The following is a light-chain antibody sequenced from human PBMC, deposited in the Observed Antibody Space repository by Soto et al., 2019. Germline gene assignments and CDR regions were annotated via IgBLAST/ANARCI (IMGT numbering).Light chain of an antibody. CDR1: QSVLYSSNNKDY. J-gene: IGKJ1*01. CDR3: QQYYTTPPA. CDR2: WAS. V-gene: IGKV4-1*01. Sequence: DIGMTQSPDSLAVSLGERATINCKSSQSVLYSSNNKDYLAWYQQKPGQPPKLLIYWASTRKSGVPDRFSGSGSGTDFTLTISSLQAEDVAVYYCQQYYTTPPAFGQGTKVEIK.